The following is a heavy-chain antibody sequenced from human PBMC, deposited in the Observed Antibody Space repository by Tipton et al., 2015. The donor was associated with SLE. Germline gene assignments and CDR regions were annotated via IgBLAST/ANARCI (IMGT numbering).Heavy chain of an antibody. Sequence: GASISSGSYHWSWIRQPAGKELEWIGHIYTSGTTDYNPSLKGRVTISMDTSKNQFYLMRSSVTAADTAVYYCARDLTSKWYYYWGQGTLVTVSS. J-gene: IGHJ4*02. V-gene: IGHV4-61*09. CDR3: ARDLTSKWYYY. CDR1: GASISSGSYH. CDR2: IYTSGTT. D-gene: IGHD3-16*01.